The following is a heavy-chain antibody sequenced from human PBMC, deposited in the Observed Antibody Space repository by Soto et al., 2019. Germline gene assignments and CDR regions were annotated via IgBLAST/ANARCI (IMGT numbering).Heavy chain of an antibody. CDR2: ISSSSSYI. J-gene: IGHJ4*02. CDR3: ARDGRIGGAVAVAGSTGYY. D-gene: IGHD6-19*01. Sequence: GGSLRLSCAASGFTFSSYSMNWVRQAPGKGLEWVSSISSSSSYIYYADSVKGRFTISRDNAKNSLYLQMNSLRAEDTAVYYCARDGRIGGAVAVAGSTGYYWGQGTLVTVSS. CDR1: GFTFSSYS. V-gene: IGHV3-21*01.